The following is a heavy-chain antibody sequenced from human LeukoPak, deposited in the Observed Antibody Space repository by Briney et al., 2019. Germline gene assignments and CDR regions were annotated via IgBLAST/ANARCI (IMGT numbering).Heavy chain of an antibody. Sequence: SESLSLTCTVSGGSIHSYYWGWIRQPPGKGLEWIGSIYYSGSTYYNPSLKSRVTISVDTSKNQFSLKLSSVTAADTAVYYCARQEGYRYCSGGSCYWASDIWGQGTMVTVSS. J-gene: IGHJ3*02. CDR2: IYYSGST. D-gene: IGHD2-15*01. CDR3: ARQEGYRYCSGGSCYWASDI. V-gene: IGHV4-39*07. CDR1: GGSIHSYY.